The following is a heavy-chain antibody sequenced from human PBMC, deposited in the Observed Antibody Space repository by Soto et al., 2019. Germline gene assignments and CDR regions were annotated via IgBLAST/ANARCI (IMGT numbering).Heavy chain of an antibody. V-gene: IGHV1-3*01. CDR2: INAGNGNT. CDR3: ARNEPSYYDFWSGYYTGYYYYGMDV. D-gene: IGHD3-3*01. Sequence: GASVKVSCKASGYTFTSYAMHWVRQAPGQRLEWMGWINAGNGNTKYSQKFQGRVTITRDTSASTAYMELSSLRSEDTAVYYCARNEPSYYDFWSGYYTGYYYYGMDVWDQGTTVTVSS. CDR1: GYTFTSYA. J-gene: IGHJ6*02.